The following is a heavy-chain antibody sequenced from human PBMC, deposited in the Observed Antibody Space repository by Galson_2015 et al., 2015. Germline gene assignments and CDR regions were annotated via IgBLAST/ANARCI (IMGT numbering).Heavy chain of an antibody. Sequence: SLRLSCAASGFTVSSGYMTWVRQAPGRGLEWVSIIYDGGSTYYADSVKGRFTMSRDNSKNTLYLQMNSLRAEDTAVFYCAKSKQDTSGYLFDFWGQGTLVTVSS. J-gene: IGHJ4*02. D-gene: IGHD3-22*01. CDR2: IYDGGST. CDR1: GFTVSSGY. CDR3: AKSKQDTSGYLFDF. V-gene: IGHV3-53*01.